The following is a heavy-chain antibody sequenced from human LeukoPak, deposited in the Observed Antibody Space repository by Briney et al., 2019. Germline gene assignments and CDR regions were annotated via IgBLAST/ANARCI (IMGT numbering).Heavy chain of an antibody. CDR1: GFTFSNYW. D-gene: IGHD4-17*01. Sequence: PGGSLRLSCAASGFTFSNYWMSWVRQAPGKGLEWVANINQDESEKYYVDFVKGRFTISRDNAKNSLYLERNSLRAEDTAMYYCMRGHYGDYAWGQGSLVTVSS. J-gene: IGHJ5*02. CDR2: INQDESEK. CDR3: MRGHYGDYA. V-gene: IGHV3-7*01.